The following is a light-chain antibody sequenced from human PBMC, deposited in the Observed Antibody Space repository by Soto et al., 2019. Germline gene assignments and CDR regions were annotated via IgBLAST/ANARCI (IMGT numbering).Light chain of an antibody. V-gene: IGKV1-5*03. Sequence: DIQMTQSPSTLSASVGDRVTITCRASQSISDWLAWYQQKPGKAPKLLIYKASSLESGVPSRFSGSGSGTEFSLTISSLQLDDFATYYCLERDSLCTFGERHDSLLTFGQGTKVE. CDR1: QSISDW. CDR3: LERDSLCTFGERHDSLLT. J-gene: IGKJ1*01. CDR2: KAS.